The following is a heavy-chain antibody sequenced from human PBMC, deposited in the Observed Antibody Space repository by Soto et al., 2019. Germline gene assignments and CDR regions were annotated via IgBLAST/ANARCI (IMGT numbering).Heavy chain of an antibody. CDR3: ARGREKVEAAAGTPRSDP. Sequence: SETLSLTCAVYGGSFSGYYWSWIRQPPGKGLEWIGEINHSGSTNYNPSLKSRVTISVDTSKNQSSLKLSSVTAADTAVYYCARGREKVEAAAGTPRSDPWGQGTLVTVSS. D-gene: IGHD6-13*01. V-gene: IGHV4-34*01. CDR1: GGSFSGYY. CDR2: INHSGST. J-gene: IGHJ5*02.